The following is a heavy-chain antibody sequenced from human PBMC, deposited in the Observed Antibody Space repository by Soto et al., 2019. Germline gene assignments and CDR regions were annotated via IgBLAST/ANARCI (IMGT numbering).Heavy chain of an antibody. CDR3: AREGDSGTYYYDY. Sequence: EVQLVESGGGLVQPGGSLRLSCAASGFTFSSYEMNWVRQAPGKGLEWVSYISGSLRYTNYADSVKGRFTISRDNAKNSLYLQMNSLRAEDTAVYYCAREGDSGTYYYDYWGQGTLVTVSS. CDR2: ISGSLRYT. D-gene: IGHD5-12*01. J-gene: IGHJ4*02. CDR1: GFTFSSYE. V-gene: IGHV3-48*03.